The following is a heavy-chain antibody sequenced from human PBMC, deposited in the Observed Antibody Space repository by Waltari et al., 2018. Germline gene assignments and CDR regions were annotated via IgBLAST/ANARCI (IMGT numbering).Heavy chain of an antibody. CDR3: ARQFAY. CDR2: ISSSGTTI. Sequence: EVHLVESGGDLVQPGGSLRLSCATSGFSISENGMNWVRQAPGMGLEWVSYISSSGTTISYADSVRGRFTISRDTANNSLFLQMNNLRADDTGVYYCARQFAYWGQGALVTVSS. CDR1: GFSISENG. J-gene: IGHJ4*02. V-gene: IGHV3-48*03.